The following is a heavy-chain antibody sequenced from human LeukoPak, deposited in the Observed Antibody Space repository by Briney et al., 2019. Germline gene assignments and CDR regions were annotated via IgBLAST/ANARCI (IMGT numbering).Heavy chain of an antibody. CDR3: ARVRQLLWFGELTYYYGMDV. Sequence: ASVKVSCKASGYTFTSYDINWVRHATGQGLEWMGWMNPNSGNTGYAQKFQGRVTMTRNTSISTAYMELSSLRSEDTAVYYCARVRQLLWFGELTYYYGMDVWGQGTTVTVSS. V-gene: IGHV1-8*01. J-gene: IGHJ6*02. D-gene: IGHD3-10*01. CDR2: MNPNSGNT. CDR1: GYTFTSYD.